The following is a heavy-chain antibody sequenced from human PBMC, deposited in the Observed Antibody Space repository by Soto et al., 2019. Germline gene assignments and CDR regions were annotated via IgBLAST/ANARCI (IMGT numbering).Heavy chain of an antibody. CDR1: GFTFDDYA. D-gene: IGHD3-22*01. CDR3: AKDHPARLDYDSSVYYLGLPDY. J-gene: IGHJ4*02. Sequence: GGSLRLSCAASGFTFDDYAMHWVRQAPGKGLEWVSLISGDGGSTYYADSVKGRFTISRDNSKNSLYLQMNSLRTEDTALYYCAKDHPARLDYDSSVYYLGLPDYWGQGTLVTVSS. V-gene: IGHV3-43*02. CDR2: ISGDGGST.